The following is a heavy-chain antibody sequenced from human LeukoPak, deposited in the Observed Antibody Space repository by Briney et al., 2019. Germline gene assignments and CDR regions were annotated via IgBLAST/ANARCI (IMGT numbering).Heavy chain of an antibody. CDR3: ARDSGDYDY. CDR1: GLTFSSYS. J-gene: IGHJ4*02. CDR2: ISSSSSTI. Sequence: PGGSLRLSCAASGLTFSSYSMNWVRQAPGKGLEWVSYISSSSSTIYYADSVKGRFTISRDNAKNSLYLQMNSLRAEDTAVYYCARDSGDYDYWGQGTLVTVSS. V-gene: IGHV3-48*01. D-gene: IGHD1-26*01.